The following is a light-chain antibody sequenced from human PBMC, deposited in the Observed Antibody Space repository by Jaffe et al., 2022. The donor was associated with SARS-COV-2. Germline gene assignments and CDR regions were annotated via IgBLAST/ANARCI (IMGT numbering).Light chain of an antibody. Sequence: DIQMTQSPSSLSASVGDRVTITCRASQSISTYLNWYQQKPGKPPKLLIYAASSLQSGVPSRFSGSGSGTDFTLTISSLQPEDFATYYCQQSYNVPPITFGQGTRLEIK. CDR2: AAS. CDR3: QQSYNVPPIT. V-gene: IGKV1-39*01. J-gene: IGKJ5*01. CDR1: QSISTY.